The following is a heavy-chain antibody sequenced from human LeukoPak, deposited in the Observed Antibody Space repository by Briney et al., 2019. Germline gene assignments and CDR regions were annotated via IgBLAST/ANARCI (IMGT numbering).Heavy chain of an antibody. D-gene: IGHD2/OR15-2a*01. CDR3: ARDLLNYYYYMDV. Sequence: SETLSLTCAVSGGSISSSNWWSWVRQPPGKGLEWIGEIYHSGSTNYNPSLKSRVTISVDKSKNQFSLKLSSVTAADTAVYYCARDLLNYYYYMDVWGKGTTVTVSS. CDR2: IYHSGST. V-gene: IGHV4-4*02. CDR1: GGSISSSNW. J-gene: IGHJ6*03.